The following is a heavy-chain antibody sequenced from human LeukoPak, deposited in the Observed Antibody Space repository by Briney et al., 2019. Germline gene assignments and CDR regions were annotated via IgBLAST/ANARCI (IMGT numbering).Heavy chain of an antibody. V-gene: IGHV1-18*01. CDR3: ASHMGSYYYGMDV. Sequence: GASVKVSCKASGYTFTIYGISWVRQAPGQGLEWMGWISAYNGNTNYAQKLQGRVTMTTDTSTSTAYVELRSLSSDDTAMYYCASHMGSYYYGMDVWGQGTTVTVSS. CDR1: GYTFTIYG. J-gene: IGHJ6*01. D-gene: IGHD3-10*01. CDR2: ISAYNGNT.